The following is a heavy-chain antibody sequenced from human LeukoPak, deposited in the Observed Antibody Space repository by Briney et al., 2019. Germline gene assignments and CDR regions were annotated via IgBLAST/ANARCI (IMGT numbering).Heavy chain of an antibody. CDR2: IYYSGNT. D-gene: IGHD3-10*01. CDR3: ARGWFGELSHFNF. CDR1: GGSISSYY. V-gene: IGHV4-59*12. J-gene: IGHJ4*02. Sequence: SETLSLTCSVSGGSISSYYWSWIRQPPGKGLEWIGFIYYSGNTNYNPSLKSRVTMSVDTSKNQFSLDLTSVTAADTAVYYCARGWFGELSHFNFWGQGTLVRVSS.